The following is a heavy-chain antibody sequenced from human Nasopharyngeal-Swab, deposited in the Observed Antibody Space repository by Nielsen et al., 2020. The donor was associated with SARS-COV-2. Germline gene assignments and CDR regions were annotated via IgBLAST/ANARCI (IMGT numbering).Heavy chain of an antibody. D-gene: IGHD5-12*01. CDR1: GFIFKNYA. J-gene: IGHJ6*02. V-gene: IGHV3-23*01. CDR3: AKARDSGDDSGEYYHYYGMDV. CDR2: ISGADDST. Sequence: GESLKISCSASGFIFKNYAMNWVRQAPGRGLEWVSAISGADDSTKYADSVKGRFTISRDNSKNTLDLQMNSLRAEDTAMYYCAKARDSGDDSGEYYHYYGMDVWGQGTSVTVS.